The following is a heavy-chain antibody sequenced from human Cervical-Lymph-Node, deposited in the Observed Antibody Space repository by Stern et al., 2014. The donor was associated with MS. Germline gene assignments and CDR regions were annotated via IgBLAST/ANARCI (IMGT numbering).Heavy chain of an antibody. CDR1: GGTFSSYA. CDR3: ARGYYGGDPTAYYFDY. D-gene: IGHD4-23*01. Sequence: QVQLVQSGAEVKKPGSSVKVSCKASGGTFSSYAISWVRQAPGQGLAWMGGIIPIFGTANYAQKFQGRVTITADESTSTAYMELSSLRSEDTAVYYCARGYYGGDPTAYYFDYWGQGTLVTVSS. J-gene: IGHJ4*02. CDR2: IIPIFGTA. V-gene: IGHV1-69*01.